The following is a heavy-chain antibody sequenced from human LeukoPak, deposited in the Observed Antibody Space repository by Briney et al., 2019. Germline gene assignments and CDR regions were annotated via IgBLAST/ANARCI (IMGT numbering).Heavy chain of an antibody. D-gene: IGHD1-14*01. CDR1: GFTFEDYA. Sequence: PGRSLRLSCAASGFTFEDYAMHWVRQAPGKCLEWVSGINWNSASTGYADSVKGRFTISRDNVMNSLYLQMNSLRPEDTALYYCVKDRRNPYRPEGPFDPWGQGTLVIVSS. CDR3: VKDRRNPYRPEGPFDP. J-gene: IGHJ5*02. CDR2: INWNSAST. V-gene: IGHV3-9*01.